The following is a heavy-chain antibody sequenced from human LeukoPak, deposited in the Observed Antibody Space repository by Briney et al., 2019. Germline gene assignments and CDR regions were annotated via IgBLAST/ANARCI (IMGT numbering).Heavy chain of an antibody. D-gene: IGHD5-24*01. CDR2: ISGSGGSA. CDR3: AKDLVSDGSPYHFDY. Sequence: GGSLRLSCAASGFTFSSYAMSWVRQAPGKGLEWVSAISGSGGSAYYADSVKGRFTISRDNSKNTLYLQMNSLRAEDTAVYYCAKDLVSDGSPYHFDYWGQGTLVTVSS. V-gene: IGHV3-23*01. CDR1: GFTFSSYA. J-gene: IGHJ4*02.